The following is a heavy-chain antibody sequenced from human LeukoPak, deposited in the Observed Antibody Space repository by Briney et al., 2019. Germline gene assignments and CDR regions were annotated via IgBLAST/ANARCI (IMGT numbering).Heavy chain of an antibody. J-gene: IGHJ3*02. CDR1: GGTFSSYA. V-gene: IGHV1-69*06. Sequence: GASVKVSCKASGGTFSSYAISWVRQAPGQGLEWMGGIIPIFGTTIYAQKFQGRVTMTEDTSTDTAYMELSSLRSEDTAVYYCATAPIVGATAFDIWGQGTMVTVSS. CDR2: IIPIFGTT. D-gene: IGHD1-26*01. CDR3: ATAPIVGATAFDI.